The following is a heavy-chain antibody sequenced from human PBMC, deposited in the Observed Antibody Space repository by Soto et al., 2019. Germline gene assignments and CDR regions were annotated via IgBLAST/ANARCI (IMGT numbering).Heavy chain of an antibody. CDR2: INSDGGTT. D-gene: IGHD6-6*01. CDR3: ARGHSGSSLYYYYFMDV. J-gene: IGHJ6*03. CDR1: GFTFNSYA. V-gene: IGHV3-74*01. Sequence: GGSLRLSCTGSGFTFNSYAMTWVRQAPGKELVWVSRINSDGGTTTYADSVKGRFTVSRDNAQNTLYLQVNSLRAEDTAVYYCARGHSGSSLYYYYFMDVWGKGTTVTVSS.